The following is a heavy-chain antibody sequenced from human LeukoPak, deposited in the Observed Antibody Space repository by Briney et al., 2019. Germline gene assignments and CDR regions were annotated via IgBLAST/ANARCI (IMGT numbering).Heavy chain of an antibody. V-gene: IGHV3-21*01. CDR1: GFTFSSYS. Sequence: SGGSLRLSCAASGFTFSSYSMNWVRQAPGKGLEWVLSISSSSSYIYYADSVKGRFTISRDNAKNSLYLQMNSLRAEDTAVYYCASGRVSSTGGWGQGTLVTVSS. J-gene: IGHJ4*02. D-gene: IGHD1-14*01. CDR3: ASGRVSSTGG. CDR2: ISSSSSYI.